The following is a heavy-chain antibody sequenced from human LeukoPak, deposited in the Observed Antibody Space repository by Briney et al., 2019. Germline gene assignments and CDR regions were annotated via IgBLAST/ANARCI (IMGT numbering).Heavy chain of an antibody. CDR3: ARDNDLLRYFDWPLDY. CDR2: ISGSSSYI. CDR1: GFTFSSYS. Sequence: GGSLRLSCAASGFTFSSYSMNWVRQAPGKGLEWVSSISGSSSYIYYADSVKGRFTISRDNAKNSLYLQMNSLRAEDTAVYYCARDNDLLRYFDWPLDYWGQGTLVTVSS. J-gene: IGHJ4*02. V-gene: IGHV3-21*01. D-gene: IGHD3-9*01.